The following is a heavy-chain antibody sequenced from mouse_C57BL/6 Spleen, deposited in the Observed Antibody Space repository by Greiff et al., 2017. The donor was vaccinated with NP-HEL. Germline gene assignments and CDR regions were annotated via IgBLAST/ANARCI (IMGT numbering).Heavy chain of an antibody. CDR2: IDPSDSYT. CDR3: ASQLGRGYFDV. V-gene: IGHV1-69*01. D-gene: IGHD4-1*02. CDR1: GYTFTSYW. Sequence: QVQLQQPGAELVMPGASVKLSCKASGYTFTSYWMHWVKQRPGQGLEWIGEIDPSDSYTNYNQKFKGKSTLTVDKSSSTAYMQLSSLTSEDSAVYYCASQLGRGYFDVWGTRTTVTVSS. J-gene: IGHJ1*03.